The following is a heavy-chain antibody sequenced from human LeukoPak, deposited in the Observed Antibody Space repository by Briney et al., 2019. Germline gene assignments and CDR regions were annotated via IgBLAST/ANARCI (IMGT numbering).Heavy chain of an antibody. CDR2: IDYSGRT. V-gene: IGHV4-59*01. J-gene: IGHJ3*02. CDR1: GGSISSYY. CDR3: ARGGYFDWLPHAFDI. Sequence: SETLSLTCTVSGGSISSYYWSWLPQPPGKGLEGIGYIDYSGRTNYNTSLKSRVTISVDTSKNQFFLKLSSVAAADTAVYYCARGGYFDWLPHAFDIWGQGTMVTVSS. D-gene: IGHD3-9*01.